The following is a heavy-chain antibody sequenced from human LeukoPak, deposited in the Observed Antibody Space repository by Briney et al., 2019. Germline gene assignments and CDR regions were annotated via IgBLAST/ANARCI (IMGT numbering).Heavy chain of an antibody. Sequence: GASVKVSCKASGYTSTDYFLHWVRQAPGQGLEWMGWINPKNGGTNYAQKFQGRVTMTSDTSISTGNMELSRLRYDDTAVYYCAKAYEYGWFDPWGQGTLVTVSS. J-gene: IGHJ5*02. CDR2: INPKNGGT. CDR3: AKAYEYGWFDP. CDR1: GYTSTDYF. D-gene: IGHD3-16*01. V-gene: IGHV1-2*02.